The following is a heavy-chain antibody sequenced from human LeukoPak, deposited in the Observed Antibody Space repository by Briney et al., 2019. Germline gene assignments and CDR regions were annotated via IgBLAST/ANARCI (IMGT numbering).Heavy chain of an antibody. V-gene: IGHV1-69*05. D-gene: IGHD2-2*02. Sequence: GSSVKVSCKASGGTFSSYAISWVRQAPGQGLEWMGGIIPIFGTANYAQKFQGRVTITTDESTSTAYMELSSLRSEDTAVYYCASWAGCSSTSCYNYYYMDVWGKGTTVTVS. CDR1: GGTFSSYA. CDR3: ASWAGCSSTSCYNYYYMDV. CDR2: IIPIFGTA. J-gene: IGHJ6*03.